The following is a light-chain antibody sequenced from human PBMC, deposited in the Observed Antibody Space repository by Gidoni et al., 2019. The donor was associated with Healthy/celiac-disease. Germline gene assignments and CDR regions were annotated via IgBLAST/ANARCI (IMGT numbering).Light chain of an antibody. J-gene: IGKJ1*01. CDR3: QQSYSTLQT. CDR2: AAS. Sequence: DIQMTQSPSSLSASVGDRVTITCRASQSISSYFNWYQQKPGKAPKLLIYAASSLQSGVPSRFSGSGSGTDFTLTISSLQPSDFATYYCQQSYSTLQTFGQGTKVEIK. V-gene: IGKV1-39*01. CDR1: QSISSY.